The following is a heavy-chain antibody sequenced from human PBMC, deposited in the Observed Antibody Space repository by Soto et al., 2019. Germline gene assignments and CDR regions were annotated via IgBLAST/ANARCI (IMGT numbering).Heavy chain of an antibody. CDR2: IYYSGET. CDR3: ARDRGGENYYYGMDV. Sequence: QVQLQQSGPGLVKASQTLSLTCTVSGGSIINSGYYWNWIRQHPGKGLEWVGYIYYSGETSYNPSLKSRLTISVDTSKTRFSLNLSSVTAADTAVYYCARDRGGENYYYGMDVWGQGTTVTVSS. CDR1: GGSIINSGYY. V-gene: IGHV4-31*03. D-gene: IGHD3-16*01. J-gene: IGHJ6*02.